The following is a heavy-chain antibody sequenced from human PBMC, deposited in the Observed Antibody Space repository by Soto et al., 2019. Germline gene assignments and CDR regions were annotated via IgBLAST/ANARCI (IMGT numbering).Heavy chain of an antibody. CDR3: ASSGQRESYLEH. CDR1: GYSFSDSY. D-gene: IGHD1-1*01. V-gene: IGHV1-46*01. J-gene: IGHJ4*02. CDR2: INPSSGSK. Sequence: QVQQVQSGPQVRKPGASVKISCKASGYSFSDSYMHWVRQAPGQGLEWMGLINPSSGSKISAEKFQGRFTMSRDTSTSTVYMELNSLTSEDTAVYYCASSGQRESYLEHWGQGTLVTISS.